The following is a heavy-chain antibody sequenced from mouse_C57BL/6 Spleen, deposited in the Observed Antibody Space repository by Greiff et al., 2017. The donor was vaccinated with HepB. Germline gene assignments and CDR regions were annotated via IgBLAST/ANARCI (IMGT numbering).Heavy chain of an antibody. CDR3: ARGNDGYYVGYFDY. Sequence: QVQLKQSGAELVKPGASVKISCKASGYAFSSYWMNWVKQRPGKGLEWIGQIYPGDGDTNYNGKFKGKATLTADKSASTAYMQLSSLTSEDSAVYFCARGNDGYYVGYFDYWGQGTTLTVSS. J-gene: IGHJ2*01. D-gene: IGHD2-3*01. V-gene: IGHV1-80*01. CDR1: GYAFSSYW. CDR2: IYPGDGDT.